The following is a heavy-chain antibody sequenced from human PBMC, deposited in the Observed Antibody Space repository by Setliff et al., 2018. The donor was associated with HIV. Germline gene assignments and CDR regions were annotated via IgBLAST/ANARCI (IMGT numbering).Heavy chain of an antibody. CDR1: GCSVATHG. J-gene: IGHJ5*02. CDR3: ARWSCGRATCYDSPYNWFEP. D-gene: IGHD2-2*01. Sequence: ASVKVSCKTSGCSVATHGLSWVRQAPGEGLEWMGWISAYTGNTNYAQKFHGRVSMTTDSSTSTGYMELTSLRSDDTAVYYCARWSCGRATCYDSPYNWFEPWGQGTLVTVSS. V-gene: IGHV1-18*01. CDR2: ISAYTGNT.